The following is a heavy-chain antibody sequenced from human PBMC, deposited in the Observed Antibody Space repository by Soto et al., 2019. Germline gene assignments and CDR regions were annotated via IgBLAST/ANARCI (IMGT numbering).Heavy chain of an antibody. J-gene: IGHJ6*03. Sequence: EVQLAESGGGLAQPGGSLRLSCAASGFTLSGYAMDWVRQAPGKGLEYVSGISSNGVGTYYANSVQGRFTLSRDNSKNTVYLQMGSLRPEDMAVYYCARRARPGLYYMGVWGKGTTVTVSS. D-gene: IGHD6-6*01. V-gene: IGHV3-64*01. CDR1: GFTLSGYA. CDR3: ARRARPGLYYMGV. CDR2: ISSNGVGT.